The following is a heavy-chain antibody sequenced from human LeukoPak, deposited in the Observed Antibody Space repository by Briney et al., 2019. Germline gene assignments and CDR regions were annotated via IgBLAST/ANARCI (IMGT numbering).Heavy chain of an antibody. CDR2: INPNSGGT. CDR3: ARGPLRVHSRVLGKIDY. D-gene: IGHD1-1*01. J-gene: IGHJ4*02. Sequence: RASVKVSCKASGYTFTGYYMHWVRQAPGQGLEWMGWINPNSGGTNYAQKFQGRVTMTRDTSISTAYMELSRLRSDDTAVYYCARGPLRVHSRVLGKIDYWGQGTLVTVSS. CDR1: GYTFTGYY. V-gene: IGHV1-2*02.